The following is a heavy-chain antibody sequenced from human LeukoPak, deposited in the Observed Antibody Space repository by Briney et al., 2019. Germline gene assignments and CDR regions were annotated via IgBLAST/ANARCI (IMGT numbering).Heavy chain of an antibody. D-gene: IGHD3-16*01. CDR2: INHNGNVN. CDR3: ARGGGLDV. CDR1: GFTFSSYV. Sequence: GGSLRLSCAASGFTFSSYVMNWARQAPGKGLEWVASINHNGNVNYYVDSVKGRFTISRDNAKNSLYLQMSNLRAEDTAVYFCARGGGLDVWGQGATVTVSS. J-gene: IGHJ6*02. V-gene: IGHV3-7*03.